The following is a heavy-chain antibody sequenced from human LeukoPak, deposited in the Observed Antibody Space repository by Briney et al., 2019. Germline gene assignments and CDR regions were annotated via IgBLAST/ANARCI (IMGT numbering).Heavy chain of an antibody. D-gene: IGHD5-18*01. CDR3: AKDILLTAMIDY. V-gene: IGHV3-43*02. Sequence: EGSLRLSCAASGFTFDDYAMHWVRQAPGKGLEWVSLISGDGGSTYYADSVKGRFIISRDNSKNSLYLQMNSLRTEDTALYYCAKDILLTAMIDYWGQGTLVTVSS. CDR2: ISGDGGST. J-gene: IGHJ4*02. CDR1: GFTFDDYA.